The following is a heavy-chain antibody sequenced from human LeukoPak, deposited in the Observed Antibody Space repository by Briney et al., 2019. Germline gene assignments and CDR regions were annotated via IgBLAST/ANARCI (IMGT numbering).Heavy chain of an antibody. J-gene: IGHJ6*02. Sequence: PGGSLRLSCAASGLTFSSYSMNWVRQAPGKGPEWVSSISSSSSYIYYADSVKGRFTISRDNAKNSLYLQMNSLRAEDTAVYYCARVRASLRAYYYYYYGMDVWGQGTTVTVSS. CDR2: ISSSSSYI. V-gene: IGHV3-21*01. CDR1: GLTFSSYS. CDR3: ARVRASLRAYYYYYYGMDV.